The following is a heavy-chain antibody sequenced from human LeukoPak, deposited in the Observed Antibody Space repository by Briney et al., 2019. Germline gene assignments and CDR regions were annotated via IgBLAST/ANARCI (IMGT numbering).Heavy chain of an antibody. J-gene: IGHJ4*02. Sequence: QPGRSLRLSCAASGFTFDDYAMHWVRQAPGKGLEWVSGISWNSGSIGYADSVKGRFTISRDNAKNSLYLQMNSLRAEDTALYYCAKDIEGSRSSWGQGTLVTVSS. CDR1: GFTFDDYA. CDR3: AKDIEGSRSS. CDR2: ISWNSGSI. V-gene: IGHV3-9*01. D-gene: IGHD6-13*01.